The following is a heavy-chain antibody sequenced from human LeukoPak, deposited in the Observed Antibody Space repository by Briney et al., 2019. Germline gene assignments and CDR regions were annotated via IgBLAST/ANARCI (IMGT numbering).Heavy chain of an antibody. CDR2: IYYSGST. J-gene: IGHJ4*02. V-gene: IGHV4-38-2*02. CDR3: ARVSYIGYSYGSPLFDY. D-gene: IGHD5-18*01. CDR1: GYSISSGYY. Sequence: SETLSLTCTVSGYSISSGYYWGWIRQPPGKGLEWIGSIYYSGSTYYNPSLKSRVTISVDTSKNQFSLKLSSVTAADTAVYYCARVSYIGYSYGSPLFDYWGQGTLVTVSS.